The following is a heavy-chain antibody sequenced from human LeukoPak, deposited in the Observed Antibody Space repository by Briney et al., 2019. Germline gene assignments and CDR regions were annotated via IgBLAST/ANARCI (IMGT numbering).Heavy chain of an antibody. CDR1: GFTFSTYA. Sequence: GGSLRLSCAASGFTFSTYAMSWVRQAPGKGLEWVSAISGSGGSTYYADSVKGRFTISRDNSKNTLYLQMNSLRAEDTAVYYCARDLGQYYDTSDNWFDPWGQGTLVTVSS. CDR2: ISGSGGST. D-gene: IGHD3-22*01. J-gene: IGHJ5*02. CDR3: ARDLGQYYDTSDNWFDP. V-gene: IGHV3-23*01.